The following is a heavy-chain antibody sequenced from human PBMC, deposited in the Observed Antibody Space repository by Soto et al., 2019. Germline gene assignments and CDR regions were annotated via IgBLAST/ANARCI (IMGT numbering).Heavy chain of an antibody. Sequence: PGGSLRLSCAASGFTFSSYWMHWVRQAPGKGLVWVSRINSDGSSTSYADSVKGRFTISRDNAKNTLYLQMNSLRAEDTAVYYCARGVVGAPYRLVYWGQGTLVTVSS. CDR1: GFTFSSYW. D-gene: IGHD1-26*01. CDR3: ARGVVGAPYRLVY. V-gene: IGHV3-74*01. CDR2: INSDGSST. J-gene: IGHJ4*02.